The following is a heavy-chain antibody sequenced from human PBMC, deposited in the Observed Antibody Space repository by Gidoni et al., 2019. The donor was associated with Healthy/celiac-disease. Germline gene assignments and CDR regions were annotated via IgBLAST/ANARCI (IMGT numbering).Heavy chain of an antibody. D-gene: IGHD3-22*01. CDR2: IRSKAYGGTT. Sequence: EVQLVESGGGLVKPGRSLRLSCTASGFTFGDYAMSWFRQAPGKGLECVGFIRSKAYGGTTEYAASVKGRFTISRDDSKSIAYLQMNSLKTEDTAVYYCTRRVYYYDSSGYPDYWGQGTLVTVSS. CDR1: GFTFGDYA. J-gene: IGHJ4*02. V-gene: IGHV3-49*05. CDR3: TRRVYYYDSSGYPDY.